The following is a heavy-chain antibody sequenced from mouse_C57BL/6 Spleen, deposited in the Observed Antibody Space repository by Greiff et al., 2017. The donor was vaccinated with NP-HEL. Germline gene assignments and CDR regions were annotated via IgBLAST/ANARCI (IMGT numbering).Heavy chain of an antibody. V-gene: IGHV5-6*01. CDR2: ISSGGSYT. Sequence: EVKLMESGGDLVKPGGSLKLSCAASGFTFSSYGMSWVRQTPDKRLEWVATISSGGSYTYYPDSVKGRFTISRDNAKNTLYLQMSSLKSEDTAMYSWARWDWDWFAYWGQGTLVTVSA. CDR1: GFTFSSYG. D-gene: IGHD4-1*01. J-gene: IGHJ3*01. CDR3: ARWDWDWFAY.